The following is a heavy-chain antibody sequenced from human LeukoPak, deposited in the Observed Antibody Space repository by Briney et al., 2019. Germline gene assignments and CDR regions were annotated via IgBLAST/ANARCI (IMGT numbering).Heavy chain of an antibody. CDR3: ARTYVWGTYRPYYFDY. V-gene: IGHV5-51*01. CDR2: IYPGDSDT. D-gene: IGHD3-16*02. CDR1: GYSSTSYW. J-gene: IGHJ4*02. Sequence: GESLKISCKGSGYSSTSYWIGWVRQMPGKGLEWMGIIYPGDSDTRYSPSFQGQVTISADKSISTAYLQWSSLKASDTAMYYCARTYVWGTYRPYYFDYWGQGTLVTVSS.